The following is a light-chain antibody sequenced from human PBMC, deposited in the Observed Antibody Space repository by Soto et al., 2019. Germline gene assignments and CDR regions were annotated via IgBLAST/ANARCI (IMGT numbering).Light chain of an antibody. J-gene: IGKJ1*01. CDR3: QQYNSYPWT. CDR2: DAS. CDR1: QSISSW. Sequence: DIQMTQSPSTLSASVGDRVTITCRASQSISSWLAWYQQKPGKAPKLLIYDASSLESGVPSRFSGSGYGTEFTLTSSSLQPDDFATSYCQQYNSYPWTFGEGTKVEIK. V-gene: IGKV1-5*01.